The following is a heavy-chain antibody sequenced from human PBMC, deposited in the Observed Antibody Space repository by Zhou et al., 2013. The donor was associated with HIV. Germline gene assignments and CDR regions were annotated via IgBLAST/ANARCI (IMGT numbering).Heavy chain of an antibody. V-gene: IGHV1-69*14. CDR1: GGTFQNYP. J-gene: IGHJ4*02. Sequence: VQLVQSGNVLKRPGSSVKISCKTSGGTFQNYPISWVRQAPGHGLEWVGGVIPVLGIAHYSQKFQGKVTVSADTSKTISYLELTSLRSEDTALYFCASGTHDLRALSWLSDSWGPGTLVFVSS. CDR2: VIPVLGIA. CDR3: ASGTHDLRALSWLSDS. D-gene: IGHD3-9*01.